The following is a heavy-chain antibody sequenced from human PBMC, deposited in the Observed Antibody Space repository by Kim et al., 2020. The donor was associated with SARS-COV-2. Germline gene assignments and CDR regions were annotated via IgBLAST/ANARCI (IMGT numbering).Heavy chain of an antibody. J-gene: IGHJ4*02. Sequence: SPSFQGQVTISVDKSISTAYLQWSSLKASDTAMYYCARMTGSVAGTGVDYWGQGTLVTVSS. D-gene: IGHD6-19*01. CDR3: ARMTGSVAGTGVDY. V-gene: IGHV5-51*01.